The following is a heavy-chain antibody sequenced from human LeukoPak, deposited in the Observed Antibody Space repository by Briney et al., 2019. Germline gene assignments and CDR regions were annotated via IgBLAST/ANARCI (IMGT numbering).Heavy chain of an antibody. D-gene: IGHD3-10*01. V-gene: IGHV3-21*01. Sequence: SGTYIYSADSLKGRFTIPRDNAKNSLYLQMNSLRAEDTAVYYCARALDYYGSGSYIDYWGQGTLVTVSS. CDR3: ARALDYYGSGSYIDY. CDR2: SGTYI. J-gene: IGHJ4*02.